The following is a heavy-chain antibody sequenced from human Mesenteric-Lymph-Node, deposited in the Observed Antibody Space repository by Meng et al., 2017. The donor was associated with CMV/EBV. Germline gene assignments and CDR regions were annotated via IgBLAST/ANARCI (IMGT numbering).Heavy chain of an antibody. D-gene: IGHD3-3*01. CDR3: ARRGLQFLEWFPFDP. Sequence: GSLRLSCTVSGGSVSSGSYYWSWIRQPPGKGLEWIGEINHSGSTNYNPSLKSRVTISVDVSKNQFSLNLYSVTAADTAVYYCARRGLQFLEWFPFDPWGQGTLVTVSS. CDR2: INHSGST. J-gene: IGHJ5*02. CDR1: GGSVSSGSYY. V-gene: IGHV4-39*07.